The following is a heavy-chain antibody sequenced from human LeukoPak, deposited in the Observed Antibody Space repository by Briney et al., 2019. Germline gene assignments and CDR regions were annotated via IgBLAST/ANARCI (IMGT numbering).Heavy chain of an antibody. CDR2: IIPIFGTA. CDR1: XXTFISYA. V-gene: IGHV1-69*05. J-gene: IGHJ4*02. CDR3: ARGPPQAGNFDY. Sequence: GSSVKXXXXXSXXTFISYAIXWVRQAPGQGLEWMGGIIPIFGTANYAQKFQGRVTITTDEYTSTAYMELSSLRSEDTAVYYCARGPPQAGNFDYWGQGTLVTVSS. D-gene: IGHD6-19*01.